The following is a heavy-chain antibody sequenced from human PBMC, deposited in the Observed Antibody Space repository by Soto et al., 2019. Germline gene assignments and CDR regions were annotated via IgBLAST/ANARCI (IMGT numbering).Heavy chain of an antibody. V-gene: IGHV3-53*01. Sequence: AGGSLRLSCAASGFTVSSNYMSWVRQAPGKGLEWVSVIYSGGSTYYADSVKGRFTISRDNSKNTLYLQMNSLRAEDTAVYYCARGPSSYYYGMDVWGQGTTVTVSS. CDR1: GFTVSSNY. J-gene: IGHJ6*02. CDR3: ARGPSSYYYGMDV. CDR2: IYSGGST.